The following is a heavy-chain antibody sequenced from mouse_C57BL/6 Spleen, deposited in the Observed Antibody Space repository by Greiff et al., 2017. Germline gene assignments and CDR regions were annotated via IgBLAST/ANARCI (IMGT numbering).Heavy chain of an antibody. J-gene: IGHJ3*01. D-gene: IGHD2-5*01. CDR1: EYEFPSHD. Sequence: EVKLMESGGGLVQPGESLKLSCESNEYEFPSHDMSWVRKTPEKRLELVAAINSDGGSTYYPDTMERRFIISRDNTKKTLYLQMSSLRSEGTALYYCARRAYYSNWFAYWGQGTLVTVSA. V-gene: IGHV5-2*01. CDR2: INSDGGST. CDR3: ARRAYYSNWFAY.